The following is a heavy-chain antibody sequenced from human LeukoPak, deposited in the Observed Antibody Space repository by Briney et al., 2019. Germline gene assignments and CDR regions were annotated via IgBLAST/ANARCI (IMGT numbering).Heavy chain of an antibody. D-gene: IGHD3-10*01. J-gene: IGHJ4*02. CDR1: GFTFSSYG. CDR2: ISGSGGST. V-gene: IGHV3-23*01. Sequence: GGSLRLSCAASGFTFSSYGMHWVRQAPGKGLEWVSVISGSGGSTYYADSVKGRFTISRDNSKNTVYLQMNSLRAEDTAVYYCAKDPSGSGSDYWGQGTLVTVSS. CDR3: AKDPSGSGSDY.